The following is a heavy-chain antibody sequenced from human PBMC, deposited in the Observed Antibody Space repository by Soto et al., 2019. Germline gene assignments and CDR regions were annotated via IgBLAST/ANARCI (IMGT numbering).Heavy chain of an antibody. CDR2: INPSGGST. D-gene: IGHD3-16*01. CDR1: GYTFTSYY. CDR3: ARDLGRSTVVTLHGGGDSFYYGMDV. V-gene: IGHV1-46*01. J-gene: IGHJ6*02. Sequence: ASVKVSCKASGYTFTSYYMHWVRQAPGQGLEWMGIINPSGGSTSYAQEFQGRVTMTRDTSTSTVYMELSSLRSEDTAVYYCARDLGRSTVVTLHGGGDSFYYGMDVWGQGTTVTVSS.